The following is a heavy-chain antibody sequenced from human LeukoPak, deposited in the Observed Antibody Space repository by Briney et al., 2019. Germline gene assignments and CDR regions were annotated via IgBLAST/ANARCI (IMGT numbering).Heavy chain of an antibody. D-gene: IGHD3-9*01. V-gene: IGHV4-39*01. CDR3: ARLLLRSVDRLRYFDWLSGIKRNYYYYYMDV. Sequence: PSETLSLTCAVSGGSISSNSYYWGWIRQPPGKGLEWIGSIYYSGSTYYNPSLKSRVTISVDTSKNQFSLKLSSVTAADPAVYYCARLLLRSVDRLRYFDWLSGIKRNYYYYYMDVWGKGTTVTISS. J-gene: IGHJ6*03. CDR2: IYYSGST. CDR1: GGSISSNSYY.